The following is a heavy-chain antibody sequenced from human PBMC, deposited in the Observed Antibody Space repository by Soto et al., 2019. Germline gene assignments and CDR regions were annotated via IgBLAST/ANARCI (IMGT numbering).Heavy chain of an antibody. CDR2: IIPMYGSA. D-gene: IGHD3-10*01. CDR3: ARVTSMVRGVSDYWFEP. V-gene: IGHV1-69*01. CDR1: GGTFSSYA. J-gene: IGHJ5*02. Sequence: QVPLVQSGAEVKKPGSSVTVSCKASGGTFSSYAIHWVRQAPGQGLEWMGGIIPMYGSAKYAQRFQGRVTITADESTTTVYMELTSLTSQDTAVYYCARVTSMVRGVSDYWFEPWGHGTLVTVSS.